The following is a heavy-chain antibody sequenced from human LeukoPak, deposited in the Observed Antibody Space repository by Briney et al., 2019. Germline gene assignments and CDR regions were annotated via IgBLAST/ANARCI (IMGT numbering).Heavy chain of an antibody. J-gene: IGHJ4*02. V-gene: IGHV4-39*01. CDR2: IYYSGRT. CDR3: ARHTPATVGIYFDY. CDR1: GGSISSNTYY. D-gene: IGHD1-26*01. Sequence: SETLSLTCTVSGGSISSNTYYWGWIRQTPEKGLDWIGSIYYSGRTLYNPSLDCRVTISVDTSTHQFSLRLTSVTGADTAVYYCARHTPATVGIYFDYWGQGTLVTVSS.